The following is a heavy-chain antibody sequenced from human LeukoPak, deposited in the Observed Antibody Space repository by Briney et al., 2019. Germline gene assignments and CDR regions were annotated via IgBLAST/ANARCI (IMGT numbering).Heavy chain of an antibody. D-gene: IGHD1/OR15-1a*01. J-gene: IGHJ6*03. CDR2: VSYSGST. CDR1: GSSIGNYY. Sequence: SETLSLTCTVSGSSIGNYYCSWIRQPPGKELQWIGYVSYSGSTSYNPSLKSRVTISMDTSKNQFSLKLSSVTAADTAVYYCARLNWNTQEDYYYYYMDVWGKGTTVTVSS. CDR3: ARLNWNTQEDYYYYYMDV. V-gene: IGHV4-59*01.